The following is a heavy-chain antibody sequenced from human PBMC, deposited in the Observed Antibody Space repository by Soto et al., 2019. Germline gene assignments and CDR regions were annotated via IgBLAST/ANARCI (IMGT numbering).Heavy chain of an antibody. CDR3: ARDFYGGYTYGPGDY. CDR2: IHGDGGKI. Sequence: PVGFLRLSCAASGFMFSAYWMSWVRQAPGKGLEWVANIHGDGGKIYYVDSVKGRFTISRDNAKRSLYLQMKSLRAEDTAVYYCARDFYGGYTYGPGDYWGQGALVTVSS. V-gene: IGHV3-7*01. J-gene: IGHJ4*02. D-gene: IGHD5-18*01. CDR1: GFMFSAYW.